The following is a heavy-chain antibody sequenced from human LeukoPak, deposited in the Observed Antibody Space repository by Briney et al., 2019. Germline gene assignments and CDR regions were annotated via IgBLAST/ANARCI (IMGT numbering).Heavy chain of an antibody. D-gene: IGHD6-13*01. CDR1: GFTFSSYA. J-gene: IGHJ1*01. CDR3: AREGGGGAAAQPGYFQH. Sequence: GGSLRLSCAASGFTFSSYAMHWVRQAPGKGLEWVAVISYDGSNKYYADSVKGRFTISRDNSKNTLYLQMNSLRAEDTAVYYCAREGGGGAAAQPGYFQHWGQGTLVTVSS. CDR2: ISYDGSNK. V-gene: IGHV3-30-3*01.